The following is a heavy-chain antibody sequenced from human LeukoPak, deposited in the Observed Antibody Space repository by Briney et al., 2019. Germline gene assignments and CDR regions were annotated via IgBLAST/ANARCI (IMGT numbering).Heavy chain of an antibody. J-gene: IGHJ4*02. CDR2: IYSSEYR. Sequence: GSLRLSCAASGLIVSSNHMNWVRQGPRQGLERVSIIYSSEYRYYADSVKGRFTISRDNSKNTLYLQMNSLRVEDTAVYYCATERPGSRVLDYWGQGNVVTVSS. V-gene: IGHV3-66*01. D-gene: IGHD3-10*01. CDR3: ATERPGSRVLDY. CDR1: GLIVSSNH.